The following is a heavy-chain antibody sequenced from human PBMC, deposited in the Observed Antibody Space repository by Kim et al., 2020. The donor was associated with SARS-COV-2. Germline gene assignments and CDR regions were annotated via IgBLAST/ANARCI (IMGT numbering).Heavy chain of an antibody. CDR2: IYPGDSEI. CDR1: GYSFTSSW. Sequence: GESLKISCEASGYSFTSSWIGWVRQMPGKGLEWMGIIYPGDSEIRYSPSLRGQVTISADRSTTTAYLQWNSLKASDTAMCYCARLWRASKYNTSGGMDVWGQGTAVSVSS. V-gene: IGHV5-51*01. CDR3: ARLWRASKYNTSGGMDV. D-gene: IGHD1-1*01. J-gene: IGHJ6*02.